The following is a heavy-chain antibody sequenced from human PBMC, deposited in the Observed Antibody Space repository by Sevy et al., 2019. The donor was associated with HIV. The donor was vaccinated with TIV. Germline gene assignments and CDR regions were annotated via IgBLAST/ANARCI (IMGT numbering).Heavy chain of an antibody. V-gene: IGHV3-30-3*01. Sequence: GGSLRLSCAASGFTFTSFSMHWVRQAPGKGLEWVDTISYDGSNKYYADSVKGRFTISRDNSKNYLYLQMNSLRAEDTAVYCCALERLSSNVAEYFQNWGQGTLVTVSS. CDR3: ALERLSSNVAEYFQN. CDR1: GFTFTSFS. D-gene: IGHD1-1*01. CDR2: ISYDGSNK. J-gene: IGHJ1*01.